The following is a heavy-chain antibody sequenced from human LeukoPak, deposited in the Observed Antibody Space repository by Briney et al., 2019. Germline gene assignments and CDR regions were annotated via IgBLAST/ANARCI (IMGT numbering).Heavy chain of an antibody. CDR2: IKQDGRDK. Sequence: GGSLRLSCAASGFTFSSYLMGWVRQAPGKGLEWVAYIKQDGRDKYYVDSVKGRFTISRDNAKNSLCLQMNSLRAEDTAVYYCVRGYRKVEDWGQGTLVTVSS. V-gene: IGHV3-7*01. CDR3: VRGYRKVED. J-gene: IGHJ4*02. CDR1: GFTFSSYL. D-gene: IGHD2-2*02.